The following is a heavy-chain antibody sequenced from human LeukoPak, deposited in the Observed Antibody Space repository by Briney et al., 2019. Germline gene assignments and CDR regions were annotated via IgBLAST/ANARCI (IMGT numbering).Heavy chain of an antibody. CDR2: INTDGSST. CDR1: GFTFSSYA. J-gene: IGHJ4*02. V-gene: IGHV3-74*01. CDR3: ATGRGTPLGF. D-gene: IGHD1-26*01. Sequence: GGSLRLSCAASGFTFSSYAMHWVRQAPGKGLVWVSRINTDGSSTNYADSVKGRFTVSRDNAKNTLYLQMNSLRAEDTAVYYCATGRGTPLGFWGQGALVTVSS.